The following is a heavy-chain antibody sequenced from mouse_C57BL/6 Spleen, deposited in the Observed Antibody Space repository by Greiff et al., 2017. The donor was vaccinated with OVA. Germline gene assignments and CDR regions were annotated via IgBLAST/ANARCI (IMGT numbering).Heavy chain of an antibody. CDR2: INYDGSST. CDR3: ARVKLQYFDV. V-gene: IGHV5-16*01. J-gene: IGHJ1*03. D-gene: IGHD1-1*01. Sequence: EVQLQESEGGLVQPGSSMKLSCTASGFTFSDYYMAWVRQVPEKGLEWVANINYDGSSTYYLDSLKSRFIISRDNAKNILYLQMSSLKSEDTATYYCARVKLQYFDVWGTGTTVTVSS. CDR1: GFTFSDYY.